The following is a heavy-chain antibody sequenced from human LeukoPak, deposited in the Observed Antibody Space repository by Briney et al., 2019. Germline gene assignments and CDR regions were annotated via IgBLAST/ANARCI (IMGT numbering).Heavy chain of an antibody. CDR3: ALGYCGGGSCYAREYFQH. D-gene: IGHD2-15*01. CDR1: GGSISSGGSY. Sequence: SQTLSLTCTVSGGSISSGGSYWTWLRQHPGKGLAWIGYIYYSGSTYYNPSLKSRVTISVDTSKNQFSLRLSSVTAADTAVYYCALGYCGGGSCYAREYFQHWGQGTLVTVSS. J-gene: IGHJ1*01. V-gene: IGHV4-31*03. CDR2: IYYSGST.